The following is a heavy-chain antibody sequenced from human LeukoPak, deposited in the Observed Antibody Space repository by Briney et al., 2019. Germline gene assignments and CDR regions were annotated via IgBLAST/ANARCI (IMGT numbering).Heavy chain of an antibody. J-gene: IGHJ4*02. CDR2: ISYDGSNK. CDR1: GFTFSSYA. D-gene: IGHD3-22*01. CDR3: AKDGGGYYDSSGYYAGDY. V-gene: IGHV3-30*04. Sequence: GGSLRLSCAASGFTFSSYAMHWVRQAPGKGLEWVAVISYDGSNKYYADSVKGRFTISRDNSKNTLFLQMNSLRAEDTAVYYCAKDGGGYYDSSGYYAGDYWGQGTLVTVSS.